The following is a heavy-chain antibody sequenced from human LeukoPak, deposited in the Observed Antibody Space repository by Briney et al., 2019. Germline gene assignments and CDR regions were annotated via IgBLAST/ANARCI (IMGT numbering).Heavy chain of an antibody. CDR3: AREASYCGGDCYFDY. Sequence: SETLSLTCSVSGGSISSNGYYWGWIRQPPGKGLEWIGSIYYSGSTFDNPSLKSRVTISVDKSRNQFSLKLSSVTAADTAVYYCAREASYCGGDCYFDYWGQGTLVTVSS. CDR2: IYYSGST. D-gene: IGHD2-21*02. J-gene: IGHJ4*02. V-gene: IGHV4-39*07. CDR1: GGSISSNGYY.